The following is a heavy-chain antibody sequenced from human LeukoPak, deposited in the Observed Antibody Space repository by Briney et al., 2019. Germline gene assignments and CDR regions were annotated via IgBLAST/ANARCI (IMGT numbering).Heavy chain of an antibody. CDR1: GFTFSSYG. V-gene: IGHV3-30*03. Sequence: PGRSLRLSCAASGFTFSSYGMHWVRQAPGKGLEWVAVISYDGSNKYYADSVKGRFTISRDNSKNTLYLQMNSLRAEDTAVYYCMTVVPAATSTTWGQGTLVTVSS. CDR3: MTVVPAATSTT. CDR2: ISYDGSNK. J-gene: IGHJ4*02. D-gene: IGHD2-2*01.